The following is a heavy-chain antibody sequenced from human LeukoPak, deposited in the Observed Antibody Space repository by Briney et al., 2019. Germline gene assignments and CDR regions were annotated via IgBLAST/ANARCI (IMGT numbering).Heavy chain of an antibody. D-gene: IGHD6-19*01. V-gene: IGHV1-24*01. CDR1: GYTLTELS. CDR2: FDPEDGET. CDR3: ATDHMAAVAGTSNYYYYGMDV. Sequence: ASVKVSCKVSGYTLTELSMHWVRQAPGKGLEWMGGFDPEDGETIYAQKFQGRVTMTEDTSTDTAYMELSGLRSEDTAVYYCATDHMAAVAGTSNYYYYGMDVWGQGTTVTVSS. J-gene: IGHJ6*02.